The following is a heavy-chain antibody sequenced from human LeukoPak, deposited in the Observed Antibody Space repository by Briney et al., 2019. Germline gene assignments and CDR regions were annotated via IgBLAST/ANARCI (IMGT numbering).Heavy chain of an antibody. CDR1: GYTFTSYY. CDR3: ARGLTFGGVTNDAFDI. V-gene: IGHV1-46*01. J-gene: IGHJ3*02. CDR2: INPTGGST. D-gene: IGHD3-16*01. Sequence: ASVKVSCKASGYTFTSYYINWVRQAPGQGLEWMGIINPTGGSTSYAQKFQGRVTMTRDTSTSTVYMELSSLRSEDTAVYYCARGLTFGGVTNDAFDIWGQGTMVTVSS.